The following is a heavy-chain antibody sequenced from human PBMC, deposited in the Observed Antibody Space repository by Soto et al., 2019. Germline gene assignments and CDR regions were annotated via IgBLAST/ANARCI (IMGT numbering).Heavy chain of an antibody. CDR1: GGSFSGYY. V-gene: IGHV4-34*01. CDR3: ARWGRDFWSGYHSRNWFDP. J-gene: IGHJ5*02. Sequence: SETLSLTCAVYGGSFSGYYWSWIRQPPGKGLEWIGEINHSGSTNYNPSLKSPVTISVDTSKNQFSLKLSSVTAADTAVYYCARWGRDFWSGYHSRNWFDPWGQGTLVTVSS. CDR2: INHSGST. D-gene: IGHD3-3*01.